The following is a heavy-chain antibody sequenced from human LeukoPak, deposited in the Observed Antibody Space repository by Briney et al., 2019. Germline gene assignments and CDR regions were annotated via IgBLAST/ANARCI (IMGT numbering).Heavy chain of an antibody. CDR2: ISGDGGST. CDR3: VKDWGAYYDSSGFYSGDFDY. V-gene: IGHV3-43*02. D-gene: IGHD3-22*01. Sequence: PGGSLRLSCAASGFTFYDYAMHWVRQAPGKGLEWVSLISGDGGSTYYADSVKGRFTISRDNSKNSLYLQMNSLRTEDTALYYCVKDWGAYYDSSGFYSGDFDYWGQGTLVTVSS. CDR1: GFTFYDYA. J-gene: IGHJ4*02.